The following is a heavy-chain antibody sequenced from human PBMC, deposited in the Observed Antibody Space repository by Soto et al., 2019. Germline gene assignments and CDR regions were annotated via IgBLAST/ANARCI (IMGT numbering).Heavy chain of an antibody. D-gene: IGHD3-10*01. CDR1: GLSISSDYY. CDR2: IYHSGST. J-gene: IGHJ4*02. V-gene: IGHV4-38-2*01. Sequence: SETLSLTCAISGLSISSDYYWGWIRQPPGKGLEWIGSIYHSGSTYYSPSLQSRVTISVDTSKNQFSLKVNSATAADTAFYYCARVRPATFTWSFAIDYWGQGALVTVPS. CDR3: ARVRPATFTWSFAIDY.